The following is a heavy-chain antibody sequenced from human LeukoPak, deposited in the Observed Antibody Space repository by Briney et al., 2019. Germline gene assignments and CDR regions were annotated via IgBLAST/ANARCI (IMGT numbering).Heavy chain of an antibody. V-gene: IGHV4-39*01. CDR1: GGSISSSRYY. Sequence: SETLSLTCTVSGGSISSSRYYWGWIRQPPGKGLEWIGIIYYSGNTYYNPSLKSRVTISVDTSKNQFSLKLSSVTAADTAVYFCARSLTGYYIETIDYWGQGTLVTVSS. CDR2: IYYSGNT. J-gene: IGHJ4*02. D-gene: IGHD3-9*01. CDR3: ARSLTGYYIETIDY.